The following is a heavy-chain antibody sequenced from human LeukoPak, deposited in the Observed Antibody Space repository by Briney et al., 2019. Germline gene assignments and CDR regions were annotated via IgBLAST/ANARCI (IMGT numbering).Heavy chain of an antibody. CDR2: LYSGGGT. Sequence: GSLRLSCAASGFTVRNNYMSWVRQAPGKGLEWVSVLYSGGGTYYTDSVKGRFTIPRDNSKNTLYLQMNSLRVEDTAVYYCAREDRKGIHCRGGTCYNYYMDVWGKGTTVTVSS. CDR1: GFTVRNNY. J-gene: IGHJ6*03. D-gene: IGHD2-15*01. CDR3: AREDRKGIHCRGGTCYNYYMDV. V-gene: IGHV3-53*05.